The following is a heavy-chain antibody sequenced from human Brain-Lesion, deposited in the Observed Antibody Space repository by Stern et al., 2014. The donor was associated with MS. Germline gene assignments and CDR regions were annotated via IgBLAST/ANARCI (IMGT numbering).Heavy chain of an antibody. J-gene: IGHJ6*02. CDR1: GYIFTGYY. D-gene: IGHD3-3*01. CDR3: ARDQRGITIFGVVTDYYYLGMDV. CDR2: INPHTGGT. V-gene: IGHV1-2*02. Sequence: VQLVESGAEVKKPGASVKVSCKTSGYIFTGYYIHCVRQAPGQGLEWLAWINPHTGGTNYAQKVQCRLTMSRDTSISTAYVELSSLTSDDTAVYYCARDQRGITIFGVVTDYYYLGMDVWGQGTTVTVSS.